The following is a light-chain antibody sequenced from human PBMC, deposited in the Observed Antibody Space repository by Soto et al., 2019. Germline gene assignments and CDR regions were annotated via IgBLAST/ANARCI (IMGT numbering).Light chain of an antibody. Sequence: IQMTQSPSSLSASVGDTVTITCRPSQGIGRSLAWYQQKPGTVPKVLIHAASTLQSGVSSRFSGSGSGTYFTLTISSLXXXXVATYYCQKYDSVPTFGPGTKVEI. CDR1: QGIGRS. V-gene: IGKV1-27*01. CDR3: QKYDSVPT. CDR2: AAS. J-gene: IGKJ1*01.